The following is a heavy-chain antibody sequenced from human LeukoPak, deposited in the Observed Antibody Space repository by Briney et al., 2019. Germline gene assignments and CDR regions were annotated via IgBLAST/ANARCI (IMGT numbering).Heavy chain of an antibody. V-gene: IGHV3-48*04. CDR1: GFTFSTFN. CDR3: ARAKVEYSSSEDAFDI. D-gene: IGHD6-6*01. Sequence: GGSLRLSCAASGFTFSTFNMNWVRQAPGKGLEWISYISTSGGTIYYADSVEGRFSISRDNAKNSLYLQMNSLRAEDTAVYYCARAKVEYSSSEDAFDIWGQGTMVTVSS. CDR2: ISTSGGTI. J-gene: IGHJ3*02.